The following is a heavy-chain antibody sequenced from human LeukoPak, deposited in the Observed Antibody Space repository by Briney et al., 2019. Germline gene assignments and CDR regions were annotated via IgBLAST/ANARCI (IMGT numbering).Heavy chain of an antibody. J-gene: IGHJ4*02. CDR1: GFTFSNAW. Sequence: GGSLRLSCAASGFTFSNAWMSWVRQAPGKGLEWVGRIKSKTDGETTDYAAPVKGRFTISRDDSKNTLYLQMNSLKTEDTAVYYRTTLTYYFDYWGQGTLVTVSS. CDR2: IKSKTDGETT. CDR3: TTLTYYFDY. V-gene: IGHV3-15*01.